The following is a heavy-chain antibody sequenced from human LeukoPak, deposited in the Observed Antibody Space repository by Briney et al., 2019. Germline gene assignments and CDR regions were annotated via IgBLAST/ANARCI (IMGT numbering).Heavy chain of an antibody. CDR1: GYTFTGYY. D-gene: IGHD2-15*01. V-gene: IGHV1-2*06. J-gene: IGHJ4*02. Sequence: ASLKVSCKASGYTFTGYYMHWVRQAPGQGLEWMGRINPNSGGTNYAQKFQGRVTMTRDTSISTAYMELSRLRSDDTAVYYCARAHCSGGSCYLVDYWGQGTLVTVSS. CDR3: ARAHCSGGSCYLVDY. CDR2: INPNSGGT.